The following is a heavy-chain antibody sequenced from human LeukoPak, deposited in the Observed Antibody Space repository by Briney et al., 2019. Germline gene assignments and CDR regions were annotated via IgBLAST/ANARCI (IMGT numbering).Heavy chain of an antibody. Sequence: GGSLRLSCAASGFTFSSFGMHWVRQAPGKGLEWVAFIRYDGSNKYYADSVKGRFTIPRDNSKNTLYPQMNSLRAEDTAVYYCAKGYSSSENYWGQGTLVTVSS. J-gene: IGHJ4*02. CDR3: AKGYSSSENY. D-gene: IGHD6-13*01. CDR1: GFTFSSFG. CDR2: IRYDGSNK. V-gene: IGHV3-30*02.